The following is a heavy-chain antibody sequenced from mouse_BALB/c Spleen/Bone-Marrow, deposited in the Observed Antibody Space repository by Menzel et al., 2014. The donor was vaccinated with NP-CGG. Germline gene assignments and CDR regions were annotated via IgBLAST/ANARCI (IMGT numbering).Heavy chain of an antibody. V-gene: IGHV1-69*02. CDR3: TRTCEYFDY. Sequence: QVQLQQSGAELVRPGASVKLSCKTSGYTFTSYWINWVKQRPGQGLEWIGNIYPSDNYTNYNQKLKDKATLTVDISSTTAYMQLSSPTSEDSAVYYCTRTCEYFDYWGQGTTLTVSS. CDR2: IYPSDNYT. CDR1: GYTFTSYW. J-gene: IGHJ2*01.